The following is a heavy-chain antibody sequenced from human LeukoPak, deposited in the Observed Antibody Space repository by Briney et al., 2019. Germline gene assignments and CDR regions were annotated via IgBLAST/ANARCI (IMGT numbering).Heavy chain of an antibody. Sequence: SVKVSCKASGGTFSSYAISWVRQAPGQGLEWMGRIIPIFGTANYAQKFQGRVTITTDESTSTAYMELSSLRSEDTAVYYCVSSNCGGDCYSGYWGQGTLVTVSS. D-gene: IGHD2-21*02. V-gene: IGHV1-69*05. CDR2: IIPIFGTA. CDR1: GGTFSSYA. CDR3: VSSNCGGDCYSGY. J-gene: IGHJ4*02.